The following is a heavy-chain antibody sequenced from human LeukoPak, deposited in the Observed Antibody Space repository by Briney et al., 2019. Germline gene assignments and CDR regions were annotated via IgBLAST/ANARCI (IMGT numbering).Heavy chain of an antibody. CDR1: GFTFSRNW. V-gene: IGHV3-74*01. CDR3: VRTIGTTVFDY. D-gene: IGHD1-1*01. J-gene: IGHJ4*02. CDR2: INGDGSST. Sequence: PGGSLRLSCAASGFTFSRNWMHWVRQAPGKGLVWVSRINGDGSSTKYADSVKGLFTISRNNAKNPLFLQMNGLRAEDTAVYYCVRTIGTTVFDYWGQGNLVTVSS.